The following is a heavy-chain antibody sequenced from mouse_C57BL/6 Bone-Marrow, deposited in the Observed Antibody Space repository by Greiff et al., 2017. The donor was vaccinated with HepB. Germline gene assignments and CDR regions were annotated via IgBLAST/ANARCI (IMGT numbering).Heavy chain of an antibody. J-gene: IGHJ3*01. CDR1: GFTFSSYA. D-gene: IGHD2-10*01. V-gene: IGHV5-4*01. CDR3: ARDLPTTGFAY. Sequence: DVKLVESGGGLVKPGGSLKLSCAASGFTFSSYAMSWVRQTPEKRLEWVATISDGGSYTYYPDNVKGRFTISRDNAKNNLYLQMSHLESEDTAMYYCARDLPTTGFAYWGQGTLVTVSA. CDR2: ISDGGSYT.